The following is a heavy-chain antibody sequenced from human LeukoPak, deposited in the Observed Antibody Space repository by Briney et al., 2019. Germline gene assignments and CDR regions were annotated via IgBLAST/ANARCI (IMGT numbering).Heavy chain of an antibody. Sequence: PGGSLRLSCAASGFTFSSYSMNWVRQAPGKGLEWVSSISSSSSYIYYADSVKGRFTISRDNAKNSLYLQMNSLRAEDTAVYYCAGEWSQWLAFDYWGQGTLVTVSS. D-gene: IGHD6-19*01. CDR2: ISSSSSYI. CDR3: AGEWSQWLAFDY. J-gene: IGHJ4*02. CDR1: GFTFSSYS. V-gene: IGHV3-21*01.